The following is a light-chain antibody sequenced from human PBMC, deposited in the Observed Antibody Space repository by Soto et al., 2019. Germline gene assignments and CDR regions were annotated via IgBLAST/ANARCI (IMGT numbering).Light chain of an antibody. CDR3: QQSYSTSGP. V-gene: IGKV1-39*01. Sequence: DIQMTQSPSSLSASVGDRVTITCRASQSISSYLNWYQQKPGRAPKLLIYAASRLQSGVPSRFSGSASGTAFTLTISSLQPEDFATYYCQQSYSTSGPVAQGTNVDSK. CDR1: QSISSY. J-gene: IGKJ1*01. CDR2: AAS.